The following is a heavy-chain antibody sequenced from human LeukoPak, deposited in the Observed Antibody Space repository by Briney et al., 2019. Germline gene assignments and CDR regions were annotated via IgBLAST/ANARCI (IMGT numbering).Heavy chain of an antibody. Sequence: SQTLSLTCAISGDSVSSSSAAWSWIRQSPSRGLEWLGRTYYRSKWYNDYAVSVKSRIIINPDTSKNQFSLQLNSVTPEDTAVYYCARGNTMVRGALESEYFQHWGQGTPVTVSS. V-gene: IGHV6-1*01. CDR1: GDSVSSSSAA. CDR2: TYYRSKWYN. D-gene: IGHD3-10*01. J-gene: IGHJ1*01. CDR3: ARGNTMVRGALESEYFQH.